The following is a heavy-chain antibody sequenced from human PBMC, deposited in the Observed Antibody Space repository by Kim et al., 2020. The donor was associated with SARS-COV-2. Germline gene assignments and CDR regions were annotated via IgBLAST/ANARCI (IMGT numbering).Heavy chain of an antibody. CDR1: GFTFSSYG. D-gene: IGHD2-2*01. CDR2: ISYDGSNK. V-gene: IGHV3-33*05. Sequence: GGSLRLSCAASGFTFSSYGMHWVRQAPGKGLEWVAVISYDGSNKYYADSVKGRFTISRDNSKNTLYLQMNSLRAEDTAVYYCAREGGYCSSTSCYGGGDYWGQGTLVTVSS. CDR3: AREGGYCSSTSCYGGGDY. J-gene: IGHJ4*02.